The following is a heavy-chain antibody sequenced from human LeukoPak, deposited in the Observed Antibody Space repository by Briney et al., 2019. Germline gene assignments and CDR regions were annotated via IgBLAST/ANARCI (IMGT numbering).Heavy chain of an antibody. CDR3: ARDPTMGWNFPGWFDP. D-gene: IGHD1-7*01. V-gene: IGHV4-61*02. Sequence: PSETLPLTCTVSGGSISSGSYYWSWIRQPAGKGLEWIGRIYTSGSTNYNPSLKSRVTISVDTSKNQFSLKLSSVTAADTAVYYCARDPTMGWNFPGWFDPWGQGTLVTVSS. J-gene: IGHJ5*02. CDR1: GGSISSGSYY. CDR2: IYTSGST.